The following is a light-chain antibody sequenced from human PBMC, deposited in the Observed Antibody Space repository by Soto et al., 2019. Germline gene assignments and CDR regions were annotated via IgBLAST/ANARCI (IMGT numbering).Light chain of an antibody. CDR2: GNN. J-gene: IGLJ1*01. CDR3: SSYAGSSNV. V-gene: IGLV1-40*01. Sequence: QSVLTQPPPVSGAPGQMVTISCTGTSSNIGEGYDVIWYQQLPGTAPKLPIFGNNSRSSGVPDRFPGSKSGTPASLAVAGLQAEDEADYYCSSYAGSSNVFGTGTKVTVL. CDR1: SSNIGEGYD.